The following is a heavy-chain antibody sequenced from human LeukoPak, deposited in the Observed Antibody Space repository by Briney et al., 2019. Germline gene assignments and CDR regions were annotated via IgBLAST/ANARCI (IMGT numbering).Heavy chain of an antibody. CDR3: ARLIYGSGSSRAFGWFDP. CDR1: GYSFTSYW. D-gene: IGHD3-10*01. CDR2: IYPGDSDT. Sequence: GESLKISCKGSGYSFTSYWIGWVRQMPGKGLEWMGIIYPGDSDTRYSPSFQGQVTTSADKSISTAYLQWSSLKASDTAMYYCARLIYGSGSSRAFGWFDPWGQGTLVTVSS. V-gene: IGHV5-51*01. J-gene: IGHJ5*02.